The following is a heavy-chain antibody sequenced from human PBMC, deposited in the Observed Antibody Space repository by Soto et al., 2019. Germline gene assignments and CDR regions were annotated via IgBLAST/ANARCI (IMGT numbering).Heavy chain of an antibody. Sequence: QVQLVESGGGVVQPGRSLRLSCAASEFTFRIFGMHWVRQAPGKGLEWVAVIWYDGSNIHYADSVEGRFTISRDNSKSTLYLEMNSLRVEDTAVYYCARQERGHEALDLWGQGTLVTVSS. CDR3: ARQERGHEALDL. V-gene: IGHV3-33*01. J-gene: IGHJ3*01. CDR1: EFTFRIFG. D-gene: IGHD1-1*01. CDR2: IWYDGSNI.